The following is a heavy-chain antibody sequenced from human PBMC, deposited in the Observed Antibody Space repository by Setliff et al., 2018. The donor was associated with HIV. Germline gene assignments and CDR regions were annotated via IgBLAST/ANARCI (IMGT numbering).Heavy chain of an antibody. V-gene: IGHV4-59*01. D-gene: IGHD3-22*01. Sequence: SETLSLTCTVSGDYISTYYWSWVRKPPGKGLEWIGYVYYSGSTSYSPSLRGRVTMSVDPSKDQFSLKLNSVTAADTAIYYCARGNYDTSDYYTNSYYYYMDVWGKGTAVTVSS. CDR2: VYYSGST. CDR1: GDYISTYY. J-gene: IGHJ6*03. CDR3: ARGNYDTSDYYTNSYYYYMDV.